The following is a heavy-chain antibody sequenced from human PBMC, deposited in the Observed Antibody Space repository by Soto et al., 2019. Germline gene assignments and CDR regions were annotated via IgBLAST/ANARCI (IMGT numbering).Heavy chain of an antibody. CDR2: INYSGRTT. CDR1: GFSFNTYA. Sequence: EVQLLESGGGLVQPGGSLRLSCETSGFSFNTYAMPWVRQAPGMGLEWVAVINYSGRTTFHAQSVKGRFTISRDNSRNTVFLQMDSLSAADTAVYYGVKQRGSGKTYYYNMDVWGLGTTVIVSS. V-gene: IGHV3-23*01. J-gene: IGHJ6*02. D-gene: IGHD3-10*01. CDR3: VKQRGSGKTYYYNMDV.